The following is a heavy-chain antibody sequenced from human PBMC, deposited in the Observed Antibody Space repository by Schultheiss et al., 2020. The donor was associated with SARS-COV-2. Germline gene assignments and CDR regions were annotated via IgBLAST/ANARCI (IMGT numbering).Heavy chain of an antibody. CDR2: MYQNGKT. CDR1: GGSVTSYIDY. D-gene: IGHD6-6*01. CDR3: ARSHRASSYGMDV. J-gene: IGHJ6*02. Sequence: SQTLSLTCSVSGGSVTSYIDYWNWVRQSPGNGLEWIGYMYQNGKTDYNPSFKSRVTMSLDTSKNQLSLRLYSVTAADTAVYYCARSHRASSYGMDVWGQGTTVTVSS. V-gene: IGHV4-61*01.